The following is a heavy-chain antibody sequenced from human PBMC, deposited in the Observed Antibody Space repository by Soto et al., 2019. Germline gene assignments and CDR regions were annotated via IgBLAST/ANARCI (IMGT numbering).Heavy chain of an antibody. CDR3: ARVYGGSYYWSLYYFDY. CDR2: ISSSGSTI. Sequence: GFLRLSCAAAGLTFSDYYMSWIRQAPGKGLAWVSYISSSGSTIYYADTVKGRFTISRDNAKNSLYLKMNSLRAEDTAVYYCARVYGGSYYWSLYYFDYWGQGTLGTVSS. V-gene: IGHV3-11*01. J-gene: IGHJ4*02. D-gene: IGHD1-26*01. CDR1: GLTFSDYY.